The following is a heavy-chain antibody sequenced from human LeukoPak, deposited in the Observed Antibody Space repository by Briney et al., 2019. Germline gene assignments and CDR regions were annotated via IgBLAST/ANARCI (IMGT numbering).Heavy chain of an antibody. D-gene: IGHD6-6*01. Sequence: PGGSLRLSCGASGFTFDDYAMQWVRQAPGKGLEWVSGISWNSCSIVYADAVKGRFTISRDNAKNSLYLQMNSLRAEDTALYYCAKDMGRGWAIAAWSSDYWGQGTLVTVSS. CDR1: GFTFDDYA. V-gene: IGHV3-9*01. CDR2: ISWNSCSI. CDR3: AKDMGRGWAIAAWSSDY. J-gene: IGHJ4*02.